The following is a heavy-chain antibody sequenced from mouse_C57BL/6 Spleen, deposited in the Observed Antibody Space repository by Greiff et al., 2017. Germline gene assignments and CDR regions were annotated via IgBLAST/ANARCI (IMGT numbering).Heavy chain of an antibody. Sequence: LKESGPGLAKPSQTLSLTCSVTGYSINSDYWNWIRKFPGNKLEYMGYISYSGSTYHNPSLKSRITITLDTSKNQYYLQLNSVTTEDTATYYCANGYDRFAYWGQGTLVTVSA. V-gene: IGHV3-8*01. CDR1: GYSINSDY. D-gene: IGHD2-2*01. CDR3: ANGYDRFAY. CDR2: ISYSGST. J-gene: IGHJ3*01.